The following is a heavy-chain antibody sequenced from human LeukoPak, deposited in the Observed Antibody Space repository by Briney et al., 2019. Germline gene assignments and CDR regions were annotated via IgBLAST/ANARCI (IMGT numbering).Heavy chain of an antibody. J-gene: IGHJ4*02. CDR3: AKDREWEGATTYRLIWDY. Sequence: PGGSLRLSCAASGFTFSSYSFNWVRQAPGKGLEWVSAISGSGGSTYYADSVKGRFTISRDNSKNTLYLQMNSLRAEDTAVYYCAKDREWEGATTYRLIWDYWGQGTLVTVSS. D-gene: IGHD1-26*01. CDR1: GFTFSSYS. V-gene: IGHV3-23*01. CDR2: ISGSGGST.